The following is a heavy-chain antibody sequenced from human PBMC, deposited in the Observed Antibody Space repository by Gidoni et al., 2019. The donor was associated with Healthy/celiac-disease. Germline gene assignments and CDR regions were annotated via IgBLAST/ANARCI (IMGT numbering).Heavy chain of an antibody. D-gene: IGHD6-13*01. CDR3: ARDGAAAGVDY. CDR1: GYY. V-gene: IGHV4-34*01. J-gene: IGHJ4*02. Sequence: GYYWSWIRQPPGKGLEWIGEINHSGSTNYNPSLKSRVTISVDTSKNQFSLKLSSVTAADTAVYYCARDGAAAGVDYWGQGTLVTVSS. CDR2: INHSGST.